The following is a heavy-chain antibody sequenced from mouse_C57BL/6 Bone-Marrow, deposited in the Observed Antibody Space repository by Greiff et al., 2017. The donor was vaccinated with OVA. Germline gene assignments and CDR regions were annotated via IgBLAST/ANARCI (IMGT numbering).Heavy chain of an antibody. CDR2: ISYDGSN. Sequence: EVQLVESGPGLVKPSQSLSLTCSVTGYSITSGYYWNWIRQFPGNKLEWMGYISYDGSNNYNPSLKNRISITRDTSKNQFFLKLNSVTTEDTATYYCARANYGYDAGYYFDYWGQGTTLTVSS. D-gene: IGHD2-2*01. CDR3: ARANYGYDAGYYFDY. J-gene: IGHJ2*01. V-gene: IGHV3-6*01. CDR1: GYSITSGYY.